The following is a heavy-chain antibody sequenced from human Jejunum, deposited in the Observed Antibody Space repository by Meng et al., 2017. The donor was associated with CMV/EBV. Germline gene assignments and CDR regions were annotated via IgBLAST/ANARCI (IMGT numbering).Heavy chain of an antibody. Sequence: VRLEESGPGLVKTSKNLSLTCSVSGASINNDQSNWSWIRQPPGKCLAWIGYISQSRTTYYLPSLRSPITISLDMSDKQLSLQLSTGTAGDTAVYCCPRDNARSERKKYWGQGTLVTVSS. V-gene: IGHV4-30-4*08. J-gene: IGHJ1*01. CDR2: ISQSRTT. CDR3: PRDNARSERKKY. D-gene: IGHD1-1*01. CDR1: GASINNDQSN.